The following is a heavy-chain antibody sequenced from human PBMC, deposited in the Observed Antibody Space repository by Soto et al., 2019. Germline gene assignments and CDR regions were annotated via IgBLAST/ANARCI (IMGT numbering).Heavy chain of an antibody. CDR1: GFTFSSYA. J-gene: IGHJ4*02. D-gene: IGHD3-3*01. CDR3: AEDPRPDFWSGYYYYYFAY. CDR2: ISGSGGST. Sequence: EVQLLESGGGLVQPGGSLRLSCAASGFTFSSYAMTWVRQAPGKGLEWVSAISGSGGSTYYADSVKGRFTISRDNSKNTLYLQMNSLRAEDTAVYDCAEDPRPDFWSGYYYYYFAYWGQGTLGTVSA. V-gene: IGHV3-23*01.